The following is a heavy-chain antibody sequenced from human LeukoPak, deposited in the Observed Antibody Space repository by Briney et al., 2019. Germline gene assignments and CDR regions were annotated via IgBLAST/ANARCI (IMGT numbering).Heavy chain of an antibody. J-gene: IGHJ4*02. CDR1: GLTFSSYT. CDR2: MTSSSHS. CDR3: AREDDVAAERAPIDC. Sequence: KPGGSLRLSCAASGLTFSSYTMNWVRQAPGKGLEWVSSMTSSSHSYYADSVKGRFTISRDNAKNSLFLQMNSLRADDTAIYYCAREDDVAAERAPIDCWGQGALVAVSS. D-gene: IGHD2-21*01. V-gene: IGHV3-21*04.